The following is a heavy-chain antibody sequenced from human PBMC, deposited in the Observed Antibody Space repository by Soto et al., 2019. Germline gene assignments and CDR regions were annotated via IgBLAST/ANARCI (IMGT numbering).Heavy chain of an antibody. CDR1: GGSISSGGYY. Sequence: QVQLQESGPGLVKPSQTLSLTCTVSGGSISSGGYYWSWIHQHPGKGLEWIGYIYYSGSTYYNPSLKSRVTISVDTSKNQFSLKLSSVTAADTAVYYCARASVGRNGHWGSYRYTPTYFDYWGQGTLVTVSS. CDR2: IYYSGST. V-gene: IGHV4-31*03. CDR3: ARASVGRNGHWGSYRYTPTYFDY. J-gene: IGHJ4*02. D-gene: IGHD3-16*02.